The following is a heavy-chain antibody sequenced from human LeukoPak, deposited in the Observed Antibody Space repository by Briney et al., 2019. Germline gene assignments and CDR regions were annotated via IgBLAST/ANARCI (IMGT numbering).Heavy chain of an antibody. CDR2: IYHSGTT. CDR1: GGSISSITW. CDR3: ARLRVQNYGGNWGFDY. Sequence: SETLSLTCAVSGGSISSITWWSWVRQPPGKGLEWIGEIYHSGTTNYSPSLKSQVTISVDKSKNQFSLKLSSVTAADTAVYYCARLRVQNYGGNWGFDYWGQGTLVTVSS. V-gene: IGHV4-4*02. J-gene: IGHJ4*02. D-gene: IGHD4-23*01.